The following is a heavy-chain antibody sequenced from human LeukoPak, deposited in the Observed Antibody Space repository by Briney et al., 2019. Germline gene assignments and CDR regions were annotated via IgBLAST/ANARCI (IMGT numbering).Heavy chain of an antibody. CDR1: GFTFSGFA. CDR3: AKGGDSGSYRWFDP. J-gene: IGHJ5*02. Sequence: GRSLRLSCAASGFTFSGFAMHWVRQAPGKGLEWVALISSDANNKYYADSVQGRFTISRDNSKNTLYLQMDSLRPEDTAVYYCAKGGDSGSYRWFDPWGQGTLVTVSS. CDR2: ISSDANNK. D-gene: IGHD1-26*01. V-gene: IGHV3-30*18.